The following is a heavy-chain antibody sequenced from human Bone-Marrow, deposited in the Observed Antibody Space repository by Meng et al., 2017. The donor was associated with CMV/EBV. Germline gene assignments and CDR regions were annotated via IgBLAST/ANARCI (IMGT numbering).Heavy chain of an antibody. CDR3: ARDVVVVPAANGDYYYYGMDV. V-gene: IGHV1-2*06. D-gene: IGHD2-2*01. CDR2: INPNSGGT. J-gene: IGHJ6*02. CDR1: GYTFTGYY. Sequence: ASVKVSCKASGYTFTGYYMHWVRQAPGQGLEWMGRINPNSGGTNYAQKFQGRVTMTRDTSISTAYMELSRLRSDDTAVYYCARDVVVVPAANGDYYYYGMDVWGQGTTVTVSS.